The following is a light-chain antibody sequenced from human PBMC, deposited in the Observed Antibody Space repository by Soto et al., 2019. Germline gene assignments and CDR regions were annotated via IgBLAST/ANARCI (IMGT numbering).Light chain of an antibody. CDR2: EVN. V-gene: IGLV2-14*01. CDR3: SSYTTGSAVL. CDR1: SSDVGVFHY. Sequence: QSALTPPAYVSGSPGQSITLSCTGTSSDVGVFHYVSWYQQHPGKAPKIIIFEVNNRPSGVSNRFSGSKSGNTASLTISGLQAEDEADYYCSSYTTGSAVLFGGGTDLTVL. J-gene: IGLJ2*01.